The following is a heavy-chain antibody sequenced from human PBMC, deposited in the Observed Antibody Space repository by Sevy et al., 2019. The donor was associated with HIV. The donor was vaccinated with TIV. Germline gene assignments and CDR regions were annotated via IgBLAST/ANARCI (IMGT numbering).Heavy chain of an antibody. J-gene: IGHJ4*02. V-gene: IGHV3-23*01. CDR2: ISGSGGST. D-gene: IGHD3-22*01. Sequence: GGSLRLSCAASGFTFSSHAMSWVRQAPGKGLEWVSAISGSGGSTYYADSVKGRFTISRDNSKNTLYLQMNSLRAEDTAVYYCAKDRGYYDSSGYSLDYWGQGTLVTVSS. CDR3: AKDRGYYDSSGYSLDY. CDR1: GFTFSSHA.